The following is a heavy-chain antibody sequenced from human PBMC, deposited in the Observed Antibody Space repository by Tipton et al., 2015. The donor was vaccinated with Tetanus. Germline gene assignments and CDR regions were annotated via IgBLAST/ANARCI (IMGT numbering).Heavy chain of an antibody. CDR3: ARDASRYTYGSNYFDY. Sequence: SLRLSCAASKFSFSRHSMNWVRQAPGKGLEWVSSISSGSTYIYYADSVKGRFTISRDNAKNSLYLQMSSPRAEDTAVYYCARDASRYTYGSNYFDYWGQGTLVTVSS. V-gene: IGHV3-21*01. J-gene: IGHJ4*02. CDR1: KFSFSRHS. CDR2: ISSGSTYI. D-gene: IGHD5-18*01.